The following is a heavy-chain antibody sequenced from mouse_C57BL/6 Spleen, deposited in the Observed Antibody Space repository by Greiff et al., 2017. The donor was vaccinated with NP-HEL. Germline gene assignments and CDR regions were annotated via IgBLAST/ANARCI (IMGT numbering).Heavy chain of an antibody. V-gene: IGHV1-69*01. J-gene: IGHJ2*01. CDR2: IDPSDSYT. CDR3: ARLRRSFDY. CDR1: GYTFTSYW. D-gene: IGHD1-1*01. Sequence: QVQLQQPGAELVMPGASVKLSCKASGYTFTSYWMHWVKQRPGQGLEWIGEIDPSDSYTNYNQKFKGKSTLTVDKSSSTAYMQLSSLTSEDSAVYYCARLRRSFDYWGQGTTLTVSS.